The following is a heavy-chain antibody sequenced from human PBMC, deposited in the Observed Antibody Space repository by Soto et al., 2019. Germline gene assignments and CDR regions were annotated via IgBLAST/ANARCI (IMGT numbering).Heavy chain of an antibody. V-gene: IGHV4-39*01. CDR3: AGAEWFGEFYFDY. J-gene: IGHJ4*02. CDR2: IYHSGAT. Sequence: SETLSLTCSVFGDSIRSAHYFWGWVRQPPGKGLEWIGSIYHSGATFYDPSLRSRVTLSVDTTNNQFSLRLSSVTAADTAVYYCAGAEWFGEFYFDYWGQGTLVTVSS. CDR1: GDSIRSAHYF. D-gene: IGHD3-10*01.